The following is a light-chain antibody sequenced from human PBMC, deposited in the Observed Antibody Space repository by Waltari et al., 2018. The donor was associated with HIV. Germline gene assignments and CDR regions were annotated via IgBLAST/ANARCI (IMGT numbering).Light chain of an antibody. CDR2: EVS. Sequence: QSALTQPASVSGSPGQSITISCTGTSSYVGGYNYVSWYQQHQGKAPKLMIYEVSNRPSWVSNRFSGSKSGNTASLTISGLQAEDEADYYCSSYTSSSTLRVFGGGTKLTVL. J-gene: IGLJ3*02. CDR3: SSYTSSSTLRV. CDR1: SSYVGGYNY. V-gene: IGLV2-14*01.